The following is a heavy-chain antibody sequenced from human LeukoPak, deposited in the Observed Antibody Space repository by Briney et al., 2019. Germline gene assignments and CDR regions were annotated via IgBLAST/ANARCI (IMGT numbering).Heavy chain of an antibody. D-gene: IGHD4-17*01. Sequence: SQTLSLTCTVSGGSSSSVDYYWRWIRQPPGKGLEWIGYIYYTGSTYYNPSLKSRITISIDTSKNQFSLKLSSVTAADTAVYYCARVDYGDYVGAFDIWGPGTMVTVSS. CDR3: ARVDYGDYVGAFDI. CDR1: GGSSSSVDYY. V-gene: IGHV4-30-4*01. J-gene: IGHJ3*02. CDR2: IYYTGST.